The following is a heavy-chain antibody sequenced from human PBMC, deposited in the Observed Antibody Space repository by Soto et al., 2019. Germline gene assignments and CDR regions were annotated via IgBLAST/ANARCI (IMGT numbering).Heavy chain of an antibody. CDR3: ARESEDLTSNFDY. V-gene: IGHV3-21*06. CDR1: VFTFTTYS. J-gene: IGHJ4*02. CDR2: ISSTTNYI. Sequence: PGGSLRLSCSASVFTFTTYSMNCVRQAPGKGLEWVSSISSTTNYIYYGDSMKGRFTISRDNAKNSLYLEMNSLRAEDTAVYYCARESEDLTSNFDYWGQGTLVTVSS.